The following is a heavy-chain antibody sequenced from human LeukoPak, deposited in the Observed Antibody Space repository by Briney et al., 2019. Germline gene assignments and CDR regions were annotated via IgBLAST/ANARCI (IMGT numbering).Heavy chain of an antibody. V-gene: IGHV3-73*01. CDR1: GFTFSGSA. J-gene: IGHJ6*03. Sequence: GGSLRLSCAASGFTFSGSAMHWVRQASGKGLEWVGRIRSKANSYATAYAASVKGRFTISRDDSKNTAYLQMNSLKTEDTAVYYCTRHLEYCSGGSCSHYYYYYMDVWGKGTTVTVSS. CDR2: IRSKANSYAT. CDR3: TRHLEYCSGGSCSHYYYYYMDV. D-gene: IGHD2-15*01.